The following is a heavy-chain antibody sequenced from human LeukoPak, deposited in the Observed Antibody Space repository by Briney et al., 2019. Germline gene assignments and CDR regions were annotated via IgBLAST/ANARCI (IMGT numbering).Heavy chain of an antibody. V-gene: IGHV3-11*01. CDR3: ARPQSSSWYYFDY. CDR2: ISTSGSTT. J-gene: IGHJ4*02. Sequence: GSLRLSCAASGFTFSDYYMSWIRQAPGQGLEWVSYISTSGSTTYYADSVKGRFTISRDNAKKSLYLQMNSLRAEDTAVYYCARPQSSSWYYFDYWGQGTLVTVSS. D-gene: IGHD6-13*01. CDR1: GFTFSDYY.